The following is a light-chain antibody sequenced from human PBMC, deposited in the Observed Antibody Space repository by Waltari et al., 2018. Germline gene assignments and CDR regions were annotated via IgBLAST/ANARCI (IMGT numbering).Light chain of an antibody. CDR2: GAS. CDR1: QGVDIY. CDR3: QNYNSDPWT. Sequence: QITQSPSSLSASVGDRITITCRASQGVDIYLAWYQHKAGKAPELLVYGASTVPSGVPSRFSGSGSGTTFTLTINSLQPEDVATYYCQNYNSDPWTFGQGTRVDIK. V-gene: IGKV1-27*01. J-gene: IGKJ1*01.